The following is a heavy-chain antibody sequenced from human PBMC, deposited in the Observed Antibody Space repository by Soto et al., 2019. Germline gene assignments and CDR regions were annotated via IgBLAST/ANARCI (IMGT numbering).Heavy chain of an antibody. V-gene: IGHV4-31*03. CDR1: GGSISSDNYY. CDR2: IYNSGNT. Sequence: QVQLQESGPGLVKPSQTLSLTCTVSGGSISSDNYYWSWIRQHPGKGLEWIGYIYNSGNTYYNPSLKSRVTISVGTSKKQFSLNLRSVTAADTAVYYCARGPGSWYYYYMDVWGKGTTVTVSS. D-gene: IGHD6-13*01. J-gene: IGHJ6*03. CDR3: ARGPGSWYYYYMDV.